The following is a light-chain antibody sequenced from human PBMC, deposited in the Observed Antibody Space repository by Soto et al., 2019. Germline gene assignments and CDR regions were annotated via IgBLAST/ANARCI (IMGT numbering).Light chain of an antibody. CDR1: QSISSY. Sequence: DIQMTQPPSSVSASVGDRVTITCGASQSISSYLNWYQQKPGKAPKLLIYAASSLQSGVPSRFSGSGSGTDFTLTISSLQPEDFATYYCQQSYCIPLTFGGGTKVDI. CDR3: QQSYCIPLT. CDR2: AAS. J-gene: IGKJ4*01. V-gene: IGKV1-39*01.